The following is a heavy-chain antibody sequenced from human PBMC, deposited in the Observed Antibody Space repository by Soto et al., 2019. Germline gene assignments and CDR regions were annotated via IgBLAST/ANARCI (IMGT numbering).Heavy chain of an antibody. V-gene: IGHV1-46*01. CDR2: INPRTGST. Sequence: ASVKVSCKASGYTFTSYYMHWVRQAPGQGLEWVGIINPRTGSTTYTQKFQGRVTMTRDTSTSTVYMELSSLRLEDTAVYYCARDRLTGGFDWGQGTLVTVSS. J-gene: IGHJ4*02. CDR3: ARDRLTGGFD. CDR1: GYTFTSYY. D-gene: IGHD3-9*01.